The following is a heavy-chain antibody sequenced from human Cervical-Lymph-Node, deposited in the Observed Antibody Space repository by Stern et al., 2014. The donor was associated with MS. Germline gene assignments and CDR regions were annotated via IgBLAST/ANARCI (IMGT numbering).Heavy chain of an antibody. J-gene: IGHJ6*02. CDR2: ISWNSGSI. Sequence: VQLVESGGGLVQPGRSLRLSCAASGFTFDDYAMHWVRQAPGKGLAWVSGISWNSGSIDYADSVKGRFTISRDNAENSMYLQMNSLRAEDTALYYCAKDTYYHGSGSYPPNYYYYGMDVWGQGTTVTVSS. D-gene: IGHD3-10*01. CDR1: GFTFDDYA. V-gene: IGHV3-9*01. CDR3: AKDTYYHGSGSYPPNYYYYGMDV.